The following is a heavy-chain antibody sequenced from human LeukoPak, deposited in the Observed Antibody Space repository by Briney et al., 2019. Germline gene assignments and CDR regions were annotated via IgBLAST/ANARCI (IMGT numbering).Heavy chain of an antibody. J-gene: IGHJ5*02. CDR3: ARSGVGVAGTDR. V-gene: IGHV4-61*01. D-gene: IGHD6-19*01. Sequence: SETLSLTCTVSGGSVSSGSYYWGWIRQPPGKGLEWIGYVYYTGSTNSNPSLKSRVTISVDTSKNQFSLKLTSVTGADTAVYYCARSGVGVAGTDRWGQGTLVTVSS. CDR1: GGSVSSGSYY. CDR2: VYYTGST.